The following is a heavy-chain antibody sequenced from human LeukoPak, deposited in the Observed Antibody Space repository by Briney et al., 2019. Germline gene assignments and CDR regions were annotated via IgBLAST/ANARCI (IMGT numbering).Heavy chain of an antibody. CDR2: IYYSGST. D-gene: IGHD3-10*01. CDR3: ARELPYYYGWFDP. J-gene: IGHJ5*02. CDR1: GGSISSSSYY. Sequence: SETLSLTCTVSGGSISSSSYYWGWIRQPPGKGLEWIGSIYYSGSTYYNPSLKSRVTISVDTSKNQFSLKLSSVTAADTAVYYCARELPYYYGWFDPWGQGTLVTVSS. V-gene: IGHV4-39*07.